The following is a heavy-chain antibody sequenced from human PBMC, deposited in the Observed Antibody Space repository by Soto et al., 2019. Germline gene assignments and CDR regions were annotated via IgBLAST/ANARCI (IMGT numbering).Heavy chain of an antibody. V-gene: IGHV1-8*02. D-gene: IGHD6-6*01. CDR1: GYTFISSD. CDR2: MNPNTGYT. J-gene: IGHJ4*02. Sequence: QVQLVQSGAEVKKPGASENVSFKTSGYTFISSDINLVRQAPGQGLEWVGLMNPNTGYTESAGKFQKRVTMTRDVSINTVYLELSRLTTDDTAVYFCVKKHSSSSLAYWGQGSLVSVCS. CDR3: VKKHSSSSLAY.